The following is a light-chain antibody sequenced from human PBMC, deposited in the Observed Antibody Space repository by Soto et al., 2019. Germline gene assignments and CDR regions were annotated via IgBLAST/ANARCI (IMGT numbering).Light chain of an antibody. V-gene: IGKV1-39*01. CDR1: QSVSRY. CDR2: GAS. Sequence: DIQMTQSPSSLSASVGDRVTIACRASQSVSRYLNWYQQKPGRAPKLLIYGASNLESGVPSRFSGSGSGTYFTLTISSLQPEDFATYYCQQTDDAPRYTFGQGTKLEIK. CDR3: QQTDDAPRYT. J-gene: IGKJ2*01.